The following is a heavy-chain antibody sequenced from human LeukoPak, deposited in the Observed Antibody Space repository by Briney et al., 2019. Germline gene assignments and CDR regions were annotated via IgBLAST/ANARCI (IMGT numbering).Heavy chain of an antibody. CDR1: GGSISSSSYY. CDR3: ARQARAYYYDSSGYSPFDY. CDR2: IYYSGST. V-gene: IGHV4-39*01. Sequence: SETLSLTCTVTGGSISSSSYYWGWIRRPPGKGLEWIGSIYYSGSTYYNPSLKSRVTISVDTSKNQFSLKLSSVTAADTAVYYCARQARAYYYDSSGYSPFDYWGQGTLVTVSS. J-gene: IGHJ4*02. D-gene: IGHD3-22*01.